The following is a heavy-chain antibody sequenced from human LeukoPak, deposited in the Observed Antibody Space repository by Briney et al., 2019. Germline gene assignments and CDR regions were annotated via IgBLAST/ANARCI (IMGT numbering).Heavy chain of an antibody. CDR2: ISGDGGST. V-gene: IGHV3-43*02. J-gene: IGHJ4*02. Sequence: GGSLRLSCAASGFTFDDYAMPWVRQAPGKGLEWVSLISGDGGSTYYADSVKGRFTISRDNSKNSLYLQMNSLRTEDTALYYCAKVNTAMESPDYWGQGTLVTVSS. CDR3: AKVNTAMESPDY. CDR1: GFTFDDYA. D-gene: IGHD5-18*01.